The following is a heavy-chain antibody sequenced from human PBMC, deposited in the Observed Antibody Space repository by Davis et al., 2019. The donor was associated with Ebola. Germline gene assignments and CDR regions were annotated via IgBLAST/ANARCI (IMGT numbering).Heavy chain of an antibody. V-gene: IGHV4-39*07. J-gene: IGHJ5*02. CDR3: ARGLLWFGESPLNWFDP. Sequence: SETLSLTCTVSGGSISSSSYYWGWIRQPPGKGLEWIGSIYYSGSTYYNPSLKSRVTISVDKSKNQFSLKLSSVTAADTAVYYCARGLLWFGESPLNWFDPWGQGTLVTVSS. D-gene: IGHD3-10*01. CDR2: IYYSGST. CDR1: GGSISSSSYY.